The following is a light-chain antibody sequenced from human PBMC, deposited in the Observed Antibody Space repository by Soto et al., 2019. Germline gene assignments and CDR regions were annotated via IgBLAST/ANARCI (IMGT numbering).Light chain of an antibody. Sequence: DIQMTQSPSTLSASVGDRVTITCRASQSISSWLAWYQQKPGKAPKLLIYDASSLESGVPSRFSCSGSGTEFTLTISSLQPDDFATYYCQQYNSRTFGQGTKVEIK. CDR3: QQYNSRT. J-gene: IGKJ1*01. CDR1: QSISSW. V-gene: IGKV1-5*01. CDR2: DAS.